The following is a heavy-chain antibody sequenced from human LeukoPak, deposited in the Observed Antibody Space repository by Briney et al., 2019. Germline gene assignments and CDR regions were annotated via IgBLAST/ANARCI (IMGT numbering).Heavy chain of an antibody. CDR3: ARAIYDILTGYYTDGFDY. D-gene: IGHD3-9*01. CDR2: IYPGDSDT. CDR1: GYSFTSYW. V-gene: IGHV5-51*01. Sequence: GESLKISCKGSGYSFTSYWIGWVRQMPGKGLEWMGIIYPGDSDTRYSPSFRGQVTISADKSISTAYLQWSSLKASDTAMYYCARAIYDILTGYYTDGFDYWGQGTLVTVSS. J-gene: IGHJ4*02.